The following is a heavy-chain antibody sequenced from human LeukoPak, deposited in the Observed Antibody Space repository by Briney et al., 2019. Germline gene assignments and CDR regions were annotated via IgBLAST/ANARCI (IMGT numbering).Heavy chain of an antibody. Sequence: GGSLRLSCAASGFTFSYYGMHWVRQAPGKGLEWVAAIQSDGSIEYYADSVKGRFTISRDNSKNTLYLQMNSLRAEDTAVYYCASGAGVIPDYWGQGTLVTVSS. D-gene: IGHD3-22*01. CDR3: ASGAGVIPDY. J-gene: IGHJ4*02. V-gene: IGHV3-33*01. CDR1: GFTFSYYG. CDR2: IQSDGSIE.